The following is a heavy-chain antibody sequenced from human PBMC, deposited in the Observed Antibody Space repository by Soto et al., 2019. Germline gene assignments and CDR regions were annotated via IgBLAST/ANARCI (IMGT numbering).Heavy chain of an antibody. CDR3: ASLIGVDVLRDY. CDR2: INPDGGTT. V-gene: IGHV1-46*01. Sequence: ASVTVSCKASGYSFTDYFVHWVRQAPGQGPEWMGIINPDGGTTGYAQKFQGRVTLTSDTSTNTLYMELRGLTSDDTAVYYCASLIGVDVLRDYWGQGTRVTVSS. CDR1: GYSFTDYF. J-gene: IGHJ4*02. D-gene: IGHD2-21*01.